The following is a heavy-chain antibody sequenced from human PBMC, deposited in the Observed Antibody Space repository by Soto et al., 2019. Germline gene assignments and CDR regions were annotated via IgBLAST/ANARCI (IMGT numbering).Heavy chain of an antibody. D-gene: IGHD7-27*01. Sequence: QMHVVQSRAEVKKPGSSVKVTCKAFGGTFNSFGINWVRQAPGQGLEWMGGIIPVFGTTKYAQKFRDRVTLVADGSTSTSYMELSSLTSDDTAVYYCAIEVWGRGGYYLDSWGQGTLVTVSS. CDR2: IIPVFGTT. J-gene: IGHJ4*02. CDR1: GGTFNSFG. V-gene: IGHV1-69*01. CDR3: AIEVWGRGGYYLDS.